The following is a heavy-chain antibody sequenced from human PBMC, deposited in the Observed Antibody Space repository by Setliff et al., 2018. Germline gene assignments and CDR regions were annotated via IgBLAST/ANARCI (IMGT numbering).Heavy chain of an antibody. Sequence: GASVKVSCKASGGTFRSYGVSWVRQAPGQGLEWVGGIIPLVGTTNYAEKFQGRVTITTDESTSTAYMELSSLRSEDTAVYFCAREVVVVKSAINYYYYMDVWGKGTTVTVSS. CDR3: AREVVVVKSAINYYYYMDV. CDR1: GGTFRSYG. J-gene: IGHJ6*03. CDR2: IIPLVGTT. V-gene: IGHV1-69*05. D-gene: IGHD2-2*01.